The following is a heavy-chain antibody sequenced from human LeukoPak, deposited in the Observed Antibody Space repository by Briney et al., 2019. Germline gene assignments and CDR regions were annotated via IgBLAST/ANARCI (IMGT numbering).Heavy chain of an antibody. CDR3: ARRRGEPNIFDY. CDR1: GYTFTGYY. V-gene: IGHV1-2*06. Sequence: VASVKVSCKASGYTFTGYYMHWVRQAPGQGLEWMGRINPNSGGTNYAQKFQGRVTMTRDASISTAYVELSRLRSDDTALYYCARRRGEPNIFDYWGQGTLVTVSS. D-gene: IGHD3-16*01. J-gene: IGHJ4*02. CDR2: INPNSGGT.